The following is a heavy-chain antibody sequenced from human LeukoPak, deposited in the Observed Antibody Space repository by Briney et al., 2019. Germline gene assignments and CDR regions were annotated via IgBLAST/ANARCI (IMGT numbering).Heavy chain of an antibody. CDR3: AREALATIYFDY. Sequence: PSETLSLTCTVSGGSVSSGSYSWSWIRQPPGKGLEWIGYIYYSGSTNYNPSLKSRVTISVDTSKNQFSLKLSSVTAADTAVYYCAREALATIYFDYWGQGTLVTVSS. CDR1: GGSVSSGSYS. CDR2: IYYSGST. J-gene: IGHJ4*02. V-gene: IGHV4-61*01. D-gene: IGHD1-26*01.